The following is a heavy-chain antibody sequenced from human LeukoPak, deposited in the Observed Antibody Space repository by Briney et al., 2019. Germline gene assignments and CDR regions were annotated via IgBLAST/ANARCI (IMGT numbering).Heavy chain of an antibody. Sequence: SETLSLTCAVYGGSFSGYYWSWIRQPAGKGLEWIGRTYTSGSTNYNPSLKSRVTMSVDTSKNQFSLKLSSVTAADTAVYYCARGRYMDVWGKGTTVTVSS. CDR1: GGSFSGYY. CDR3: ARGRYMDV. J-gene: IGHJ6*03. CDR2: TYTSGST. V-gene: IGHV4-59*10.